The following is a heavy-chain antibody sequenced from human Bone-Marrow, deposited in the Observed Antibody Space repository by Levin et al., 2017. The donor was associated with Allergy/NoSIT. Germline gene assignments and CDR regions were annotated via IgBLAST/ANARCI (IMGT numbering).Heavy chain of an antibody. CDR2: VYHSGTT. D-gene: IGHD5-24*01. V-gene: IGHV4-31*03. Sequence: ASETLSLTCTVSGASINSAGYYWSWVRQHPGKGLEWIGYVYHSGTTNYNPSLTSRVTISVDASKTNFSLRLSSVTAADTAVYYCAREVWSSRDGYTGPYYFDYWGQGTLITVSS. J-gene: IGHJ4*02. CDR3: AREVWSSRDGYTGPYYFDY. CDR1: GASINSAGYY.